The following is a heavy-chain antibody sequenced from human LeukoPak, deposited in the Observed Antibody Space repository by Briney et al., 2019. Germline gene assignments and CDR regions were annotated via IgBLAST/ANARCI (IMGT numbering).Heavy chain of an antibody. CDR1: GYTFTSYD. D-gene: IGHD6-19*01. CDR3: ARPGGGYSSGTTYYFDY. V-gene: IGHV1-8*01. J-gene: IGHJ4*02. CDR2: MNPNSGNT. Sequence: AAVKVSCKASGYTFTSYDINWVRQATGQGLEWMGWMNPNSGNTGYAQKFQGRVTMTRNTSISTAYIELSSLRSEDTAVYYCARPGGGYSSGTTYYFDYWGQGTLVTVSS.